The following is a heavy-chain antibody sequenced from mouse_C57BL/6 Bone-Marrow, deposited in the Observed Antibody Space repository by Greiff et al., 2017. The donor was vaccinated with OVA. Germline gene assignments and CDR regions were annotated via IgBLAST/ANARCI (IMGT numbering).Heavy chain of an antibody. D-gene: IGHD2-4*01. V-gene: IGHV1-53*01. Sequence: VQLQQPGTELVKPGASVKLSCKASGYTFTSYWMHWVKQRPGQGLEWIGNINPSNGGTTYNEKFKSKATLTVDKSSSTAYMQLSSLTAEDSAVYYCARFYYDYDGFAYWGQGTLVTVSA. CDR1: GYTFTSYW. CDR2: INPSNGGT. CDR3: ARFYYDYDGFAY. J-gene: IGHJ3*01.